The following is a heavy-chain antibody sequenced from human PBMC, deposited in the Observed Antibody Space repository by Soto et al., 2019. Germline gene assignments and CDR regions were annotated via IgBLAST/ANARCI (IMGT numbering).Heavy chain of an antibody. D-gene: IGHD5-18*01. Sequence: PGGSLRLSCAASGFTFSSYAMSWVRQAPGKGLEWVSAISGSGGSTYYADSVKGRFAISRDNAKNSLYLQMNSLRAEDTAVYYCARVSAAMVRFLDYWGQGTLVTVSS. J-gene: IGHJ4*02. V-gene: IGHV3-23*01. CDR3: ARVSAAMVRFLDY. CDR2: ISGSGGST. CDR1: GFTFSSYA.